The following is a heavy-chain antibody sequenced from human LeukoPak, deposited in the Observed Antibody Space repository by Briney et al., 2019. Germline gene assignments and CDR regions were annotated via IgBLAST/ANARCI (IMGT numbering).Heavy chain of an antibody. CDR3: ARVYGYSYGYGHPGSASPGAFDY. V-gene: IGHV3-30*04. CDR1: GFTFSSYA. D-gene: IGHD5-18*01. CDR2: ISYDGSNK. J-gene: IGHJ4*02. Sequence: GGSLRLSCAASGFTFSSYAMHWVRQAPGKGLEWVAVISYDGSNKYYADSVKGRFTISRDNSKNTLYLQMNSLRAEDTAVYYCARVYGYSYGYGHPGSASPGAFDYRGQGTLVTVSS.